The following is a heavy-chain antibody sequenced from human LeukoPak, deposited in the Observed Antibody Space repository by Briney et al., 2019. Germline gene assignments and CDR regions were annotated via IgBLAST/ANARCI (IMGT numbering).Heavy chain of an antibody. CDR3: ARDRGYCSGGSCYNYYGMDV. CDR1: GFTFSSYT. V-gene: IGHV3-23*01. J-gene: IGHJ6*02. CDR2: ISGSGGST. Sequence: PGGSLRLSCAASGFTFSSYTMSWVRQAPGKGLEWVSAISGSGGSTYYADSVKGRFTISRDNAKNTLYLQMNSLRAEDTAVYYCARDRGYCSGGSCYNYYGMDVWGQGTTVTVSS. D-gene: IGHD2-15*01.